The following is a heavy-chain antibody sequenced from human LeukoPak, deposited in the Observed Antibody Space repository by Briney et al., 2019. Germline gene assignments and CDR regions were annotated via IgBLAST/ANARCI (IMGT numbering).Heavy chain of an antibody. V-gene: IGHV3-48*02. J-gene: IGHJ4*02. D-gene: IGHD3-10*01. CDR1: GFTFSSYS. CDR2: ISSSSTI. CDR3: AKNLMIRGPPGE. Sequence: GGSLRLSCAASGFTFSSYSMNWVRQAPGKGLEWVSYISSSSTIYYTDSVKGRFTISRDNVKNSLYLQMNSLRDEDTAVYYCAKNLMIRGPPGEWGQGTLVTVSS.